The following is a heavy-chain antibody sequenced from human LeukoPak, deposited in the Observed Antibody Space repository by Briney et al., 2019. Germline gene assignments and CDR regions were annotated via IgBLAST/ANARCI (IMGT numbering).Heavy chain of an antibody. CDR3: AREGSSYDSSGYYWYFDL. CDR2: INAGNGNT. J-gene: IGHJ2*01. CDR1: GYTSTSYA. V-gene: IGHV1-3*03. D-gene: IGHD3-22*01. Sequence: ASVKVSCKASGYTSTSYAMHWVRQAPGQRLEWMGWINAGNGNTKYSQEFQGRVTITRDTSASTAYMELSSLRSEDMAVYYCAREGSSYDSSGYYWYFDLWGRGTLVTVSS.